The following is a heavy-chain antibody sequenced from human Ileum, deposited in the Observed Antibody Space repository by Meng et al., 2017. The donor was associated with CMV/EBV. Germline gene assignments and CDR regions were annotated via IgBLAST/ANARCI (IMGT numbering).Heavy chain of an antibody. Sequence: SETLSLTCSVSGGPTNISPYYWAWIRQSPGQGLEWIGTLYYSGTTFHNSSLKSRATTSVDTSKNQFSLGLTSVTAADTAVYYCARAPRVVVLLTQGGAFDIWSQGTLVTVSS. CDR1: GGPTNISPYY. D-gene: IGHD2-15*01. V-gene: IGHV4-39*07. J-gene: IGHJ3*02. CDR2: LYYSGTT. CDR3: ARAPRVVVLLTQGGAFDI.